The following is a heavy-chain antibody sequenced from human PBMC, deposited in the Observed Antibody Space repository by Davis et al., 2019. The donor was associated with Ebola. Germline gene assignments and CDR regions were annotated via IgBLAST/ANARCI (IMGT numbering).Heavy chain of an antibody. Sequence: GESLKISCNGPGYSFTSYWISWVRQMPGKGLEWMGRIDPSDSYTNYSPPFQGHVTISADKSISTAYLQWSSLKASDTAMYYCARHYDILPGSGCMDVWGQGTTVTVSS. V-gene: IGHV5-10-1*01. J-gene: IGHJ6*02. CDR1: GYSFTSYW. CDR2: IDPSDSYT. CDR3: ARHYDILPGSGCMDV. D-gene: IGHD3-9*01.